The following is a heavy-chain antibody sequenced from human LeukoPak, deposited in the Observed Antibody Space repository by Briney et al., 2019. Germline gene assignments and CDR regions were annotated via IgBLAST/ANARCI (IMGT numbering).Heavy chain of an antibody. D-gene: IGHD4-23*01. Sequence: ASVKVSCKASGYTFTNYDINWVRQATGQGLEWMGWMNPNSDNIGYAQRFQGRVTMTRDTSISTAYMKLSSLRSDDTAVYFCARGNYDGYYFDSWGQGTLVTVFS. CDR2: MNPNSDNI. CDR1: GYTFTNYD. J-gene: IGHJ4*02. CDR3: ARGNYDGYYFDS. V-gene: IGHV1-8*01.